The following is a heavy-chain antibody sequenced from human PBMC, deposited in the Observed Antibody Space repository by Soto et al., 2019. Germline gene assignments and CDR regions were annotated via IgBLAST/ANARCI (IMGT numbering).Heavy chain of an antibody. CDR1: GDSISSYY. CDR2: ISDSGSA. V-gene: IGHV4-59*01. CDR3: AGWTGGPNYSFDS. Sequence: SETLSLTCTVSGDSISSYYWSWIRQPPGEGLEWIGYISDSGSATYNPSLRSRVTISVDTSNNQFSVKLSSVTAADTAVYYCAGWTGGPNYSFDSWGQGTRVPAPS. J-gene: IGHJ4*02. D-gene: IGHD3-16*01.